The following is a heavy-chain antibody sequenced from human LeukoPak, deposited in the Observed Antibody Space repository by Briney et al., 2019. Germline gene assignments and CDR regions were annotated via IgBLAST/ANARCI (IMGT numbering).Heavy chain of an antibody. J-gene: IGHJ4*02. CDR3: ASYFSGYSYGYGNY. CDR1: GGSITSGGYS. CDR2: IYHSGST. V-gene: IGHV4-30-2*01. Sequence: MSSETLSLTCAVSGGSITSGGYSWSWIRQPPGKGLEWIGYIYHSGSTNYNPSLKSRVTISVDKSKNQFSLKLSSVTAADTAVYYCASYFSGYSYGYGNYWGQGTLVTVSS. D-gene: IGHD5-18*01.